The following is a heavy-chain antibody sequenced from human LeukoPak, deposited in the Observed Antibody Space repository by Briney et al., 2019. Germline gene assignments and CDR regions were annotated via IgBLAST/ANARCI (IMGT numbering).Heavy chain of an antibody. V-gene: IGHV1-69*13. CDR2: IIPIFGTA. CDR1: GGTFSSYA. J-gene: IGHJ6*02. Sequence: ASVKVSCTASGGTFSSYAISWVRQAPGQGLEWMGGIIPIFGTANYAQKFQGRVTITADESTSTAYMELSSLRSEDTAVYYCARWSWFGAPHYYYYGMDVWGQGTTVTVSS. CDR3: ARWSWFGAPHYYYYGMDV. D-gene: IGHD3-10*01.